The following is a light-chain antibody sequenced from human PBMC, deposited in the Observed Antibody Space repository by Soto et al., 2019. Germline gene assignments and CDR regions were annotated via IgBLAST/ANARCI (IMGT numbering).Light chain of an antibody. V-gene: IGLV1-44*01. CDR1: SPNIGSNT. J-gene: IGLJ2*01. CDR2: SNN. CDR3: VAWDDSLNGYVV. Sequence: QSVLTQPPSASGTPGQRVTISCSGSSPNIGSNTVNWYQQLPGTAPKLVIYSNNQRPSGVPDRFSGSKSGTSASLAISGLQSEDEADYYCVAWDDSLNGYVVFGGGTKVTV.